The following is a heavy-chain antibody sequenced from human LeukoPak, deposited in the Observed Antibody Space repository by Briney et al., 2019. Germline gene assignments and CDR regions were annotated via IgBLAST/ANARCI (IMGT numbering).Heavy chain of an antibody. Sequence: GGSLRLSCAASGLTFSNYWMHWVRQAPGKGLVWVSRINLDGSSATYADSVKGRFTISRDNAKNTLYLQMNSLSAEDTAVYYCASGFLSGRGVVGYWGQGTLVTVSS. CDR1: GLTFSNYW. J-gene: IGHJ4*02. CDR3: ASGFLSGRGVVGY. V-gene: IGHV3-74*01. CDR2: INLDGSSA. D-gene: IGHD3-10*01.